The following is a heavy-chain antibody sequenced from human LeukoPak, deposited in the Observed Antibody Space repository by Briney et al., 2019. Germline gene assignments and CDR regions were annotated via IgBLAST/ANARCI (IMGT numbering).Heavy chain of an antibody. CDR3: AKAKRNSDYLFDY. J-gene: IGHJ4*02. V-gene: IGHV3-9*01. CDR1: GFTFDDYV. D-gene: IGHD5-12*01. Sequence: PGGSLRLSCVASGFTFDDYVMHWVRHAPWKGLEWVSSIGWNNDKILYADSVKGRFTISRDNTEKSLFLQMNSLRPEDTAFYYCAKAKRNSDYLFDYWGQGTLVAVSS. CDR2: IGWNNDKI.